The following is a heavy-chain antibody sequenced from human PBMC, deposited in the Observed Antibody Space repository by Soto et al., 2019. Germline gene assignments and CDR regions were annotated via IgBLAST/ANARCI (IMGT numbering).Heavy chain of an antibody. Sequence: EVQLLESGGGLVQPGGSLRLSCAASGFPFTSYGVSWVRQAPGKGLEWVSTINTNGNRHYADSVKGRFTISRDSSESMLYLDMNNLRAEDTALYYCARKLGVGHSPFRHWGQGTLVTVSS. D-gene: IGHD7-27*01. V-gene: IGHV3-23*01. CDR1: GFPFTSYG. CDR3: ARKLGVGHSPFRH. CDR2: INTNGNR. J-gene: IGHJ4*02.